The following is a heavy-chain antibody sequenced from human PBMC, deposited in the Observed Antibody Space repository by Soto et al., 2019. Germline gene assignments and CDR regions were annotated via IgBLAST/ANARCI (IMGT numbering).Heavy chain of an antibody. D-gene: IGHD1-26*01. J-gene: IGHJ4*02. CDR1: GYTFTDYG. CDR2: INTYNGKT. Sequence: QVQLVQSGVEVKKPGASVKVSCKASGYTFTDYGVIWVRQAPGQGLEWMGWINTYNGKTNYAQKVQGRVTMTTDTSAATAYMELRSLKSDDTAVYYCARDQYAVGGDFWGLGTLVTVSS. V-gene: IGHV1-18*01. CDR3: ARDQYAVGGDF.